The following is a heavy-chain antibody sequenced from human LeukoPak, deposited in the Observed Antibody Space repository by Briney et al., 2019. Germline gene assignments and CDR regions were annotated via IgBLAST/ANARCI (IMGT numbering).Heavy chain of an antibody. CDR3: ARGDYYDSSGYYHDAFDI. Sequence: PSETLSLTCTVSGGSISSSSYYWGWIRQPPGKGLEWIGFIYYSGSTNYNPSLKSRVTMSVDTSKNQFSLKLTSVTAADTAVYYCARGDYYDSSGYYHDAFDIWGQGTMVTVSS. J-gene: IGHJ3*02. D-gene: IGHD3-22*01. CDR2: IYYSGST. V-gene: IGHV4-61*05. CDR1: GGSISSSSYY.